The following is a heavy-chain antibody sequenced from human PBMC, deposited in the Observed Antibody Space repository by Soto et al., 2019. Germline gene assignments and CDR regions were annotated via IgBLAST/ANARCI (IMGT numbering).Heavy chain of an antibody. D-gene: IGHD3-10*01. CDR2: FDPEDGET. CDR3: AKSPPRRVRRGPWLDP. Sequence: ASVKVSCKVSGYTLTELSMHWVRQAPGKGLEWMGGFDPEDGETIYAQKFQGRVTMTEDTSTDTAYMELSSLRSEDTAVYYCAKSPPRRVRRGPWLDPWGQGPLVTVYS. V-gene: IGHV1-24*01. CDR1: GYTLTELS. J-gene: IGHJ5*02.